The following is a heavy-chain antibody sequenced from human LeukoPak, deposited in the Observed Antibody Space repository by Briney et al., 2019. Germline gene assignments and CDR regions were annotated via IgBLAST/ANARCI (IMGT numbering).Heavy chain of an antibody. Sequence: PGGSLRLSCAASGFTFSGYGMHWVRQAPGKGLEWVAVIWYDGSNDDYADSVKGRFTISRDNSKNTLYLQMNSLRAEDTAVYYCARSIPRYDGSAYSPDYWGQGTLVTVSS. CDR1: GFTFSGYG. D-gene: IGHD3-22*01. V-gene: IGHV3-33*01. CDR3: ARSIPRYDGSAYSPDY. CDR2: IWYDGSND. J-gene: IGHJ4*02.